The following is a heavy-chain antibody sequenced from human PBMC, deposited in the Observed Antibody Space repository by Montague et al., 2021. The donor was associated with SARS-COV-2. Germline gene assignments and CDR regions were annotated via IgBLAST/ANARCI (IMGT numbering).Heavy chain of an antibody. V-gene: IGHV3-33*01. CDR2: IWYDGSNK. J-gene: IGHJ6*02. D-gene: IGHD2-21*01. Sequence: SLRLSCAASGFTFSSYGMHWVRQAPGKGLEWVAVIWYDGSNKYYADSVKGRFTISRDNSKNTLYQQMNSLRAEDTAVYYCARVVSNYYGMDVWGQGTTVTVAS. CDR3: ARVVSNYYGMDV. CDR1: GFTFSSYG.